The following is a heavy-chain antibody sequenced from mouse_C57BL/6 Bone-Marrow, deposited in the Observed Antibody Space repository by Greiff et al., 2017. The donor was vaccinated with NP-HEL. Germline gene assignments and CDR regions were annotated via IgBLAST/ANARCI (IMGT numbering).Heavy chain of an antibody. CDR2: ISNGGGSS. V-gene: IGHV5-12*01. J-gene: IGHJ4*01. Sequence: EVKLVESGGGLVQPGGSLKLSCAASGFTFSDYYMYWVRQTPEKRLEWVAYISNGGGSSYYPDTVNGRFTISRDNAKNTLYLQMSRLKSEDTAMYYCARVGRDAMDYWGQGTSVTVSS. CDR3: ARVGRDAMDY. CDR1: GFTFSDYY.